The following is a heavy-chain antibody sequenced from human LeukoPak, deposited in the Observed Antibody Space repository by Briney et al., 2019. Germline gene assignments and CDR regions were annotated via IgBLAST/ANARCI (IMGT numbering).Heavy chain of an antibody. CDR3: ARVGTSTYYYDSSGYYSWD. CDR1: GFTFSSYS. D-gene: IGHD3-22*01. Sequence: GSLRLSCAASGFTFSSYSMNWVRQAPGKGLEWVSSISSSSSYIYYADSVKGRFTISRDNAKNSLYLQMNSLRAEDTAVYYCARVGTSTYYYDSSGYYSWDWGQGTLVTVSS. CDR2: ISSSSSYI. V-gene: IGHV3-21*01. J-gene: IGHJ4*02.